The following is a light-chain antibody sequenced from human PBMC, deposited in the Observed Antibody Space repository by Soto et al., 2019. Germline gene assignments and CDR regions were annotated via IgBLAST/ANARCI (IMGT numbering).Light chain of an antibody. CDR1: QSVSFW. CDR2: DAS. V-gene: IGKV1-5*01. CDR3: QQYNTYSPT. J-gene: IGKJ1*01. Sequence: DIQMTQSPSTLSASVGDRITITCRASQSVSFWLAWYQQKPGKAPKLLIYDASSLEIGVPSRFSGSGSGTEFTLTISSLQPDDFATYYCQQYNTYSPTFGQGTEVEIK.